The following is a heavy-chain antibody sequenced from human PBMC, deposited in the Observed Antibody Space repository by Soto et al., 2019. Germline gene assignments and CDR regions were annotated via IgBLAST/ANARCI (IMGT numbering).Heavy chain of an antibody. D-gene: IGHD5-12*01. CDR2: ISASGGIT. CDR3: AKDPGQVVDTILPSS. Sequence: PGGSLRLSCEVSGISFSSYAMSWVRQAPGGGLEWVSGISASGGITDYADSVKGRFTISRDISKNTVFLQMNNLRAEDTAMYYCAKDPGQVVDTILPSSWGQGTMVTVSS. CDR1: GISFSSYA. J-gene: IGHJ3*01. V-gene: IGHV3-23*01.